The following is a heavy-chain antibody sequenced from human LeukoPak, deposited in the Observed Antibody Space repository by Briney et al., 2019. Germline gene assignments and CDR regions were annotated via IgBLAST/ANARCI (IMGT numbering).Heavy chain of an antibody. V-gene: IGHV4-38-2*02. Sequence: PSETLSLTCTVSGYSISRGYSWGWIRQPPGKGLEWIGNIYHSGSTNYSPSLKSRVTISVDTSKNQFSLKLSSVTAADTAVYYCARVVYCSSTSCYSGTYFDYWGQGTLVTVSS. CDR3: ARVVYCSSTSCYSGTYFDY. CDR2: IYHSGST. CDR1: GYSISRGYS. D-gene: IGHD2-2*02. J-gene: IGHJ4*02.